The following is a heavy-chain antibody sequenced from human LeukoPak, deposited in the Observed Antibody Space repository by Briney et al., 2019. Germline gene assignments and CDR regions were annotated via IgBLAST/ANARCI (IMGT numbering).Heavy chain of an antibody. CDR2: INHSGST. CDR3: ASRLWFGELIGER. CDR1: GGSFSGYY. Sequence: SETLSLTGAVYGGSFSGYYWSWIRQPPGTGLEWIGEINHSGSTNYNPSLKSRVTISVDTSKNQFSLKLSSVTAADTAVYYCASRLWFGELIGERWGQGTLVTVSS. J-gene: IGHJ4*02. D-gene: IGHD3-10*01. V-gene: IGHV4-34*01.